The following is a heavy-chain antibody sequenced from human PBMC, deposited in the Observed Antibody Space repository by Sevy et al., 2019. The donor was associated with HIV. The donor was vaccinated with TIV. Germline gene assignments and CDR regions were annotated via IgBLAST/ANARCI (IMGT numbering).Heavy chain of an antibody. J-gene: IGHJ4*02. CDR1: GFIYSNYW. D-gene: IGHD2-8*01. CDR3: ACKEYTSRPGVCDY. V-gene: IGHV3-7*01. CDR2: INQDGTET. Sequence: GGSLRLSCAASGFIYSNYWMSWVRQAPGKGPEWVANINQDGTETGYVDSVKGRFTISRDNAKNTVYLQMNSLRAEDPAFFYGACKEYTSRPGVCDYGGGGSLVTVSS.